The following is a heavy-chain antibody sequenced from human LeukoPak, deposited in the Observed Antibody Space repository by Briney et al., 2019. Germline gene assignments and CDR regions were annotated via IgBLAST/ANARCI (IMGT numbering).Heavy chain of an antibody. Sequence: SETLSLTCAVYGGSFSGYYWSWIRQPPGKGLEWIGYIYYSGSTYYNPSLKSRVTISVDTSKNQFSLKLSSVTAADTAVYYCGRGQLVDYWGQGTLVTVSS. V-gene: IGHV4-34*01. CDR2: IYYSGST. CDR1: GGSFSGYY. CDR3: GRGQLVDY. D-gene: IGHD6-6*01. J-gene: IGHJ4*02.